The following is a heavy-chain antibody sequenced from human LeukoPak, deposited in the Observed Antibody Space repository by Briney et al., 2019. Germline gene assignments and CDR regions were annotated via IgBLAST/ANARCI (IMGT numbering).Heavy chain of an antibody. CDR3: AKEGEYCSGGSCYGGFDY. Sequence: PGRSLRLSCAASGFTFSSYGMHWVRQAPGKGLEWVAVIWYDGSNKYYADSVKGRFTISRDNSKNTLYLQMNSLRAEDTAVYYCAKEGEYCSGGSCYGGFDYWGQGTLVTVSS. CDR1: GFTFSSYG. D-gene: IGHD2-15*01. CDR2: IWYDGSNK. V-gene: IGHV3-33*06. J-gene: IGHJ4*02.